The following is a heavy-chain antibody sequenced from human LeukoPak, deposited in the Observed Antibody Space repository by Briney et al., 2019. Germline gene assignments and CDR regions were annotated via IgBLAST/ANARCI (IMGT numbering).Heavy chain of an antibody. V-gene: IGHV3-23*01. CDR3: AKFPTPHLDY. J-gene: IGHJ4*02. CDR2: ISGRGGST. CDR1: GFTFISYA. Sequence: GGSLRLSCAASGFTFISYAMSWVRQAPGKGLEWVSGISGRGGSTYYADSVKGRFTISRDNSKNTLYLQMNSLRAEDTAVYYCAKFPTPHLDYWGQGTLVTVSS.